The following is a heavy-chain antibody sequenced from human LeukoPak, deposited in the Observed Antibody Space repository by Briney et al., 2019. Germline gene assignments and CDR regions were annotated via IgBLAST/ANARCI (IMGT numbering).Heavy chain of an antibody. CDR2: ITTSDGNT. CDR3: AKDGGLWVSAHWGDS. D-gene: IGHD7-27*01. V-gene: IGHV3-23*01. J-gene: IGHJ4*02. Sequence: GGSLRLSCAASGFTFSSYSMNWVRQAPGKGLEWVSTITTSDGNTYYADSVKGRFTVSRDNSKNTLYLQMNSLRAEDTAVYYCAKDGGLWVSAHWGDSWGRGTLVTVSS. CDR1: GFTFSSYS.